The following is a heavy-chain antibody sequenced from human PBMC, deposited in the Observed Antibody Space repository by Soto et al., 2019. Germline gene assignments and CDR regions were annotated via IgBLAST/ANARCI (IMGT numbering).Heavy chain of an antibody. V-gene: IGHV4-34*01. CDR1: GGSFSGYY. Sequence: SETLPLTCAVYGGSFSGYYWSWIRQPPGKGLEWIGEINHSGSTNYNPSLKSRVTISVDTSKNEFSLKLSVVTAADTALYYSARGSKAAMVTGATYFGYWGQGTLVTV. J-gene: IGHJ4*02. D-gene: IGHD5-18*01. CDR3: ARGSKAAMVTGATYFGY. CDR2: INHSGST.